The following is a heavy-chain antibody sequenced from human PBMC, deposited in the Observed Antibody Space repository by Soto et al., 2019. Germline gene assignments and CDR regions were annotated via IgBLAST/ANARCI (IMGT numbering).Heavy chain of an antibody. J-gene: IGHJ4*02. Sequence: QVQLVQSGAEVKKPGSSVKVSCKASGGTFSSYAISWVRHAPGQGLEWMGGIIPIFGTANYAQKFQGRVTITADKSTSTAYMELSSLRSEDTAVYYCAEPQYYYDSSGYYSYYFDYWGQGTLVTVSS. V-gene: IGHV1-69*06. D-gene: IGHD3-22*01. CDR1: GGTFSSYA. CDR2: IIPIFGTA. CDR3: AEPQYYYDSSGYYSYYFDY.